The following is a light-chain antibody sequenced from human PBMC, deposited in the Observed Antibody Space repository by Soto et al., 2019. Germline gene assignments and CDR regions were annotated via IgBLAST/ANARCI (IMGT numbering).Light chain of an antibody. CDR1: QSIGSN. Sequence: EIVMTQSPATLSVSPGERATLSCRASQSIGSNLAWYQQKPGKAPRLLIYGASTRATGIPARFSGSGSGTEFTLTISSLQSEDFAVYYWQQYNNWRTFGQGTKVEIK. V-gene: IGKV3-15*01. CDR2: GAS. J-gene: IGKJ1*01. CDR3: QQYNNWRT.